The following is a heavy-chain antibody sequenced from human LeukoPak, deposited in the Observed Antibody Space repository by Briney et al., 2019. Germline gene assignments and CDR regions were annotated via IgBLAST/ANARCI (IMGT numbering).Heavy chain of an antibody. Sequence: GGSLRLSCAASGFSFNNYWMSWVRQAPGKGLEWVANINQAGSDKYYLDSVKGRFTISRDNAKNSLYLQMNSLRAEDTAVYYCARGMIRGVMDDYWGQGTLVTVP. D-gene: IGHD3-10*01. V-gene: IGHV3-7*05. J-gene: IGHJ4*02. CDR1: GFSFNNYW. CDR2: INQAGSDK. CDR3: ARGMIRGVMDDY.